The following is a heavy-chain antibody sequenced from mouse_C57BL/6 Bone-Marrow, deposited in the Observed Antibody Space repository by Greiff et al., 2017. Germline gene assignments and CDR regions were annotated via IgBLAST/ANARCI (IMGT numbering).Heavy chain of an antibody. D-gene: IGHD1-2*01. CDR2: INPSSGYT. V-gene: IGHV1-7*01. Sequence: VQLVESGAELAKPGASVKLSCKASGYTFTSYWMHWVKQRPGQGLEWIGYINPSSGYTKYNQKFKDKDTLTADKSSSTAYMQLSSLTYEDSDVYYCARCTAPSAMDYGGRGTSVTVSS. CDR1: GYTFTSYW. CDR3: ARCTAPSAMDY. J-gene: IGHJ4*01.